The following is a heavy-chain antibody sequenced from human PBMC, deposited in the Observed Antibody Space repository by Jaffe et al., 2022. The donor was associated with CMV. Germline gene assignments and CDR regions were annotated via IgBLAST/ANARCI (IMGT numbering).Heavy chain of an antibody. CDR2: LYSDGTT. D-gene: IGHD3-16*01. V-gene: IGHV3-66*01. Sequence: EVQLEESGGGLVQPGGSLRLSCAASGFTVRTNYMSWVRQAPGKGPEWVSGLYSDGTTYYPDSVKGRFTISRDNSKNTLYLQMNSLRAGDTAIYYCATLRSYGGKQAFDSWGQGTVVTVSS. J-gene: IGHJ4*02. CDR3: ATLRSYGGKQAFDS. CDR1: GFTVRTNY.